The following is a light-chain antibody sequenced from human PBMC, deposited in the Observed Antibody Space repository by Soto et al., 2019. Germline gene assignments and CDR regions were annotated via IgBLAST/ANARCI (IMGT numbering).Light chain of an antibody. CDR3: QHYGSSLLT. CDR1: QSVTSSF. V-gene: IGKV3-20*01. CDR2: GAF. Sequence: EIVLTQSPGTLSLSPGERATLSCRASQSVTSSFLVWYQQKPGQAPRLLISGAFSRATGIPDSFSGSGSGTEFTLTISRLEPEDFAVYYCQHYGSSLLTFGGGTKVEIK. J-gene: IGKJ4*01.